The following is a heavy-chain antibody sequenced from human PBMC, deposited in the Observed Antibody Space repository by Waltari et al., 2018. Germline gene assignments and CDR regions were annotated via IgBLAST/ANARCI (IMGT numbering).Heavy chain of an antibody. Sequence: DVLLVESGGDLVQPGGFLRLYCAASGFSFRSGYLSWFRQAPGKGLEWVANRNQDGSEKNYVDSVKGRFTISRDNAKNSLSLQMNSLRVEDTAVYYCARAPKRTSSEVDYWGQGTLVTVSS. D-gene: IGHD6-19*01. J-gene: IGHJ4*02. CDR2: RNQDGSEK. V-gene: IGHV3-7*01. CDR3: ARAPKRTSSEVDY. CDR1: GFSFRSGY.